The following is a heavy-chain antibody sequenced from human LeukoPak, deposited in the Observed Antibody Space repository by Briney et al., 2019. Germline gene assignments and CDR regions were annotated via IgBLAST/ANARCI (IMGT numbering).Heavy chain of an antibody. D-gene: IGHD2-21*01. V-gene: IGHV4-59*01. CDR3: ARTNCGGDCYQAPYYFDY. CDR1: GGSISSYY. Sequence: SETLSLTCTVSGGSISSYYWSWIRQPPGKGLEWIGYIYYSGSTNYNPSLKSRVTISVDTSKNQFSLKLSSVTAADTAVYYCARTNCGGDCYQAPYYFDYWGQGTLVTVSS. J-gene: IGHJ4*02. CDR2: IYYSGST.